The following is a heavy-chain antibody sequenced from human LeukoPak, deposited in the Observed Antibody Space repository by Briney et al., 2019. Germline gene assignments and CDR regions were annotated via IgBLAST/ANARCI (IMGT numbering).Heavy chain of an antibody. CDR3: ARADDGANSWVNY. Sequence: GGSLRLSCAASGFTFSSYWMHWVRRAPGKGRGWISRINSDGSGTSYADSVKGRFTISRDNAKNTLYLQMNSLRAEDTAVYYCARADDGANSWVNYWGQGTLVTVSS. CDR1: GFTFSSYW. CDR2: INSDGSGT. J-gene: IGHJ4*02. V-gene: IGHV3-74*01. D-gene: IGHD4-23*01.